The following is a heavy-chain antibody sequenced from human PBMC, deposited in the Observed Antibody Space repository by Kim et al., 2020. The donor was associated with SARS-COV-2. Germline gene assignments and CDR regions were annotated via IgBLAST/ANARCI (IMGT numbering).Heavy chain of an antibody. CDR3: ARQPEANWFDP. V-gene: IGHV4-39*01. Sequence: TYYHPSLRSRVTMSMDTSRNHFSLQLTSVTAADTAVYYCARQPEANWFDPWGQGSLVTVSS. CDR2: T. J-gene: IGHJ5*02.